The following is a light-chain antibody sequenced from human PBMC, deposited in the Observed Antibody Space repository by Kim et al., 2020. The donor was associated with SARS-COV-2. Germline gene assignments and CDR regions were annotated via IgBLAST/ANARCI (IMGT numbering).Light chain of an antibody. CDR2: GRD. CDR3: QSRDSGGNVV. J-gene: IGLJ2*01. Sequence: VALGQTVRITCQGDSLRNYYATWYQQKPRQAPVLVIYGRDNRPSGIPDRFSGSASGNTASLTISGAQAEDEAEFYCQSRDSGGNVVFGGGTQLTVL. CDR1: SLRNYY. V-gene: IGLV3-19*01.